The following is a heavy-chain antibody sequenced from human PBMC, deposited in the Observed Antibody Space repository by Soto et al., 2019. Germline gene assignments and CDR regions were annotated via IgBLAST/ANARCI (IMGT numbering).Heavy chain of an antibody. CDR1: GGSISSSNW. Sequence: PSETLSLTCAVSGGSISSSNWWSWVRQPPGKGLEWIGEIYHSGSTNYDPSLKSRVTISVDTSKNQFSLKLSSVTAADTAVYYCARDPTSSSWYSNWFDPWGQGTLVTVSS. J-gene: IGHJ5*02. CDR2: IYHSGST. CDR3: ARDPTSSSWYSNWFDP. V-gene: IGHV4-4*02. D-gene: IGHD6-13*01.